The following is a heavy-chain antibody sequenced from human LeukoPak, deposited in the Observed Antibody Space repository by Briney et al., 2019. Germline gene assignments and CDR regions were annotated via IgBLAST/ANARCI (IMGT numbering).Heavy chain of an antibody. D-gene: IGHD3-3*01. J-gene: IGHJ6*03. V-gene: IGHV3-30*02. CDR2: IRYDGSNK. CDR1: GFTFSTYG. Sequence: GGSLRLSCAASGFTFSTYGMHWVRQAPGKGLEWILFIRYDGSNKYYADSVKGRFTISRDNSKNTLYLQMNSLRAEDTAVYYCARYYTSLLFCYYMDVWGKGTTVTISS. CDR3: ARYYTSLLFCYYMDV.